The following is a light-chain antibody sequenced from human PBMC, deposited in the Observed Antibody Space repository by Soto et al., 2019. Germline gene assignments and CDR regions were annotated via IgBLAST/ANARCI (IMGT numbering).Light chain of an antibody. J-gene: IGLJ1*01. V-gene: IGLV2-14*01. CDR3: CSYTTSNTRQIV. Sequence: QSGLTEPGSVSGSTGQSITISCTGTSSDVGGYNYVSWYQQQPGKAPKFMIYDVTNRPSGVSNRFSGSKSGNTASLTISGLQAEDEADYYCCSYTTSNTRQIVFGTGTKVTVL. CDR1: SSDVGGYNY. CDR2: DVT.